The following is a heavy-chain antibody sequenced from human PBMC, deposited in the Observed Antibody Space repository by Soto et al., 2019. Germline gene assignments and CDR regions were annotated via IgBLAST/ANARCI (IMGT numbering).Heavy chain of an antibody. Sequence: QVQLQESGPGLVKPSQTLSLTCTVSGGSISSGDYYWRWIRQPPGKGLEWLGYIYYSGSTYYNPSLNSRVTISLDTSKNHFSLKLSSVTAADTAVYYCARDRVDDIFPDYSGQGTLVTVSS. CDR3: ARDRVDDIFPDY. J-gene: IGHJ4*02. D-gene: IGHD3-9*01. V-gene: IGHV4-30-4*01. CDR2: IYYSGST. CDR1: GGSISSGDYY.